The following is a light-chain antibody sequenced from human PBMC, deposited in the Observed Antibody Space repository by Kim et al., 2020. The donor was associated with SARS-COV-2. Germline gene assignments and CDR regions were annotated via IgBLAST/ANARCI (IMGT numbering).Light chain of an antibody. CDR2: GAS. CDR1: QSGGSN. CDR3: QQYNNWPPLDS. V-gene: IGKV3-15*01. J-gene: IGKJ2*03. Sequence: GERASRAGRGRQSGGSNWAGYRQRRGQAPRLRIYGASTRATGIPARCSGSGSGTEFTLSISSLQSEDFAVYHCQQYNNWPPLDSFGQGTKLEI.